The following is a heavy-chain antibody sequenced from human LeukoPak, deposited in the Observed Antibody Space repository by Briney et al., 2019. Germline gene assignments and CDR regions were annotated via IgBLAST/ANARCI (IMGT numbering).Heavy chain of an antibody. V-gene: IGHV1-3*01. Sequence: ASVKVSCKASGYTFTSYAMHWVRQAPGQRLEWMGWINAGNGNTKYSQKFQGRVTITRDTSASTAYMELSSLRSGDTAVYYCARDSPPNWFDPWGQGTLVTVSS. CDR1: GYTFTSYA. J-gene: IGHJ5*02. CDR2: INAGNGNT. CDR3: ARDSPPNWFDP.